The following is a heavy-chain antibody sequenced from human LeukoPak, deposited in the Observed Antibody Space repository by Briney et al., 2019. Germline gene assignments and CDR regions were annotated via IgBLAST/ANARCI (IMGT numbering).Heavy chain of an antibody. Sequence: GGSLRLSCAASGFTFSDFYLSWIRQAPGRGLEWISYISSSGTYTNYADSVKGLFTISRDNAKNSLYLQMNSLRAEDTAVYYCARDRSSGYDSLDYWGQGTLVTVS. CDR2: ISSSGTYT. D-gene: IGHD5-12*01. J-gene: IGHJ4*02. CDR3: ARDRSSGYDSLDY. V-gene: IGHV3-11*05. CDR1: GFTFSDFY.